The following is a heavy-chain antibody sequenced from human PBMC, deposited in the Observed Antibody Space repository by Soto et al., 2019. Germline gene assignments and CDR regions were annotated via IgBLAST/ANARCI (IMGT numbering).Heavy chain of an antibody. CDR3: ARGRYCLTGRCFPNWFDS. J-gene: IGHJ5*01. Sequence: SETLSLTCSVSGDSISNLDYFWAWIRQPPGQALEYIGYIYKSATTYYNPSFESRVAISVDTSKSQFSLNVTSVTAADTAVYFCARGRYCLTGRCFPNWFDSWGQGALVTVYS. CDR2: IYKSATT. V-gene: IGHV4-30-4*01. CDR1: GDSISNLDYF. D-gene: IGHD7-27*01.